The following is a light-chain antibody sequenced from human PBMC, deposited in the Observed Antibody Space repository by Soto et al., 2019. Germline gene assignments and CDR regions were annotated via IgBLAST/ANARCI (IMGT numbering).Light chain of an antibody. CDR2: AAS. CDR3: QQSYNSPWT. J-gene: IGKJ1*01. V-gene: IGKV1-39*01. CDR1: QSISTY. Sequence: DIQMTQSPSSLSASVRDRVTITCRASQSISTYLNWYQQKPGKVPKLLIYAASTLQSGVPSRFRGSGSGTDFTLTISSLQPEDFGTYYCQQSYNSPWTFAQGTKVEIK.